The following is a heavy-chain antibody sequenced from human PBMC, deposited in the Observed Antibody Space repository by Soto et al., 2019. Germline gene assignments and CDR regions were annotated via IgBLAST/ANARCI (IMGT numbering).Heavy chain of an antibody. V-gene: IGHV1-69*13. CDR3: ARDLMITFGAVIALFD. CDR2: MIRSFGTA. Sequence: SVKVSCKASGGTCRSYSISWVRQARGQGLEWMGGMIRSFGTANYAQKFQGRVTISADESTSTAYMERNSLRSEDAAGYYCARDLMITFGAVIALFDWRQGTLFTVSS. J-gene: IGHJ4*02. D-gene: IGHD3-16*02. CDR1: GGTCRSYS.